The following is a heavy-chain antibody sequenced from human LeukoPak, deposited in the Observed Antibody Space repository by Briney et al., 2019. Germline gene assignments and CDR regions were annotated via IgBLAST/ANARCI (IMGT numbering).Heavy chain of an antibody. Sequence: SETLSLTCTVSGGSISSYYWGWIRQPAGQGLEWIGRIYTSGSTNYNPSLKSRVIMSLDTSKNQFSLKLNSVAAADTAVYYCARTKYDRRSFDIWGQGTMVTVSS. V-gene: IGHV4-4*07. CDR2: IYTSGST. CDR3: ARTKYDRRSFDI. D-gene: IGHD1-1*01. CDR1: GGSISSYY. J-gene: IGHJ3*02.